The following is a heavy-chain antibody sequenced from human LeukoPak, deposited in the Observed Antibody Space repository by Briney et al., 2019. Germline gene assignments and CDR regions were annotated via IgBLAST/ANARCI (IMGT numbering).Heavy chain of an antibody. V-gene: IGHV4-39*01. CDR2: IYYSGST. D-gene: IGHD1-26*01. CDR3: ARHRGGASPYDAFDI. CDR1: GGSISSSSYY. Sequence: SETLSLTCTVSGGSISSSSYYWGWIRQPPGKGLEWIGSIYYSGSTYYNPSLKSRVTISVDTSKNQFSLKLSSVTAADTAVYYCARHRGGASPYDAFDIWGQGTMVTVSS. J-gene: IGHJ3*02.